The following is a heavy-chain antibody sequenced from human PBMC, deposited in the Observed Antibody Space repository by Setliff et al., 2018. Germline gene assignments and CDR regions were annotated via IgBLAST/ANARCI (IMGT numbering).Heavy chain of an antibody. CDR2: IKRITDSGTT. CDR1: GFTFSNAW. Sequence: PGESLKISCTASGFTFSNAWMSWVRQAPGKGLEWVGRIKRITDSGTTDHAAPVNGRFTVSRDDSISTLYLQMNSLKTEDTAVYYCTTSPISSGWHSNFDYNMDVWGQGTTVTVSS. V-gene: IGHV3-15*01. CDR3: TTSPISSGWHSNFDYNMDV. D-gene: IGHD6-19*01. J-gene: IGHJ6*02.